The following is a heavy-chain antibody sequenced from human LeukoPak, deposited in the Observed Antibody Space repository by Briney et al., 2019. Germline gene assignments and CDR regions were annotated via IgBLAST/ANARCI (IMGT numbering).Heavy chain of an antibody. CDR3: VRGTGY. Sequence: GGSLRLSCSVSGFTFSTYVMHWVRQAPGKGLEYVSAISSRGDNTYCADSVKGKFTISRENSKNTLYLQMSSLRADDTAVYYCVRGTGYWGQGTLVTVSS. CDR2: ISSRGDNT. V-gene: IGHV3-64D*06. CDR1: GFTFSTYV. J-gene: IGHJ4*02.